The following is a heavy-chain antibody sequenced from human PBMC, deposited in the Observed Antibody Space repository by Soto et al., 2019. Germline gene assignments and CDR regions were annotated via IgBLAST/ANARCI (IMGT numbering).Heavy chain of an antibody. Sequence: SCAASGFTFSSYGMHWVRQAPGKGLEWVAVIWYDGSNKYYADSVKGRFTISRDNSKNTLYLQMNSLRAEDTAVYYCARDHLGGLLVGAIVGMDVWGQGTTVTVSS. CDR2: IWYDGSNK. D-gene: IGHD1-26*01. CDR3: ARDHLGGLLVGAIVGMDV. V-gene: IGHV3-33*01. J-gene: IGHJ6*02. CDR1: GFTFSSYG.